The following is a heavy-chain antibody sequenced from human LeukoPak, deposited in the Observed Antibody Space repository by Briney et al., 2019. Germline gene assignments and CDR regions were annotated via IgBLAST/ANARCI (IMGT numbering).Heavy chain of an antibody. CDR3: AKSGAATVAPYYFDY. Sequence: GGSLRLSCAASGFTFSSYSMNWVRQAPGKGLEWVSSISSSSSYIYYADSVKGRFTISRDNAKNSLYLQMNSLRAEDTAVYYCAKSGAATVAPYYFDYWGQGTLVTVSS. J-gene: IGHJ4*02. CDR2: ISSSSSYI. V-gene: IGHV3-21*04. D-gene: IGHD4-17*01. CDR1: GFTFSSYS.